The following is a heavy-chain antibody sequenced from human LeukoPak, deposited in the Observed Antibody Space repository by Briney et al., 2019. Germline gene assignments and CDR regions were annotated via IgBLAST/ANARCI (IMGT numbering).Heavy chain of an antibody. CDR2: ISSSSSYI. V-gene: IGHV3-21*01. Sequence: NPGGSLRLSCAASGFTFSSYGMHWVRQAPGKGLEWVSSISSSSSYIYYADSVKGRFTISRDNAKNSLYLQMNSLRAEDTAVYYCASPTPNDYYDSSGYFHWGQGTLVTVSS. D-gene: IGHD3-22*01. CDR3: ASPTPNDYYDSSGYFH. J-gene: IGHJ4*02. CDR1: GFTFSSYG.